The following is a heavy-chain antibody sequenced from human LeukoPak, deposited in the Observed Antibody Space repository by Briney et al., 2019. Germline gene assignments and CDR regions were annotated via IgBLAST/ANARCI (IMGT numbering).Heavy chain of an antibody. CDR1: GYTFTNYG. V-gene: IGHV1-18*01. D-gene: IGHD4-17*01. J-gene: IGHJ1*01. CDR2: ISAYNGNT. Sequence: ASVKVSCKASGYTFTNYGISWVRQAPGQGLEWMGWISAYNGNTNYAQKFQGRVTMTRDTSISTAYMELSRLRSDDTAVYYCARPDYGDYGSYFQHWGQGTLVTVSS. CDR3: ARPDYGDYGSYFQH.